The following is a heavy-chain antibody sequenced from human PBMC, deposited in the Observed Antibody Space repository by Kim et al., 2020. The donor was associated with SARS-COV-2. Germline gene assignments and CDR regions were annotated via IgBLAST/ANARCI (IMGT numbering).Heavy chain of an antibody. Sequence: GGSLRLSCAASGFTFSSYAMHWVRQAPGKGLEWVAVISYDGSNKYYADSVKGRFTISRDNSKNTLYLQMNSLRAEDTAVYYCARAYTIYDAFDIWGQGTMVTVSS. CDR2: ISYDGSNK. J-gene: IGHJ3*02. V-gene: IGHV3-30*04. D-gene: IGHD3-3*01. CDR3: ARAYTIYDAFDI. CDR1: GFTFSSYA.